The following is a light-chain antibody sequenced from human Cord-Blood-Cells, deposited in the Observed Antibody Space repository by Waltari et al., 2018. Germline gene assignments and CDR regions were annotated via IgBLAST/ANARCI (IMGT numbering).Light chain of an antibody. CDR3: QVWDSSSDHRV. CDR2: YDS. CDR1: NIGSKS. J-gene: IGLJ3*02. Sequence: SYVLTQPPSVSVAPGKTARITCGGNNIGSKSVNWYQQKPGQAPVLVIYYDSHRPSGIPERFSGSNSGNTATLTISRVEAGDEADYYCQVWDSSSDHRVFGGGTKLTVL. V-gene: IGLV3-21*04.